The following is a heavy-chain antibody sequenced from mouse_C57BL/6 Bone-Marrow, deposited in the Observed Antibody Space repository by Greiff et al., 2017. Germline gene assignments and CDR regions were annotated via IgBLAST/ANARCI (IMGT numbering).Heavy chain of an antibody. V-gene: IGHV1-59*01. J-gene: IGHJ4*01. CDR3: ADPALDY. Sequence: VQLQQPGAELVRPGTSVKLSCKASGYTFTSYWMHWVKQRPGQGLEWIGVIDPSDSYTNYNQKFKGKATLTVDTSSSTAYMQLSSLTSEDSAVYYCADPALDYWGRGTAVTVTA. CDR1: GYTFTSYW. CDR2: IDPSDSYT.